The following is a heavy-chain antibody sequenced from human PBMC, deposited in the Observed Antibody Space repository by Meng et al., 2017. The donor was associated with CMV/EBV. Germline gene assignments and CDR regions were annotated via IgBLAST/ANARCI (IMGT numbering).Heavy chain of an antibody. CDR2: ISWNSGSI. J-gene: IGHJ4*02. V-gene: IGHV3-9*01. D-gene: IGHD3-3*01. Sequence: GGSLRLSCAASGFTFDDYAMHWVRQAPGKGLEWVSGISWNSGSIGYADSVKGRFTISRDNAKNSLYPQMNSLRAEDTALYYCAKSIHDFWSGYHDWGQGTLVTVSS. CDR3: AKSIHDFWSGYHD. CDR1: GFTFDDYA.